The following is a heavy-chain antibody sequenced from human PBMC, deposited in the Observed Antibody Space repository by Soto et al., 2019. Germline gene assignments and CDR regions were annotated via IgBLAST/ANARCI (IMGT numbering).Heavy chain of an antibody. J-gene: IGHJ6*02. D-gene: IGHD3-10*01. CDR1: GGTFSSYA. V-gene: IGHV1-69*13. CDR3: ARDNPGRKYYGSGSYLYYGMDV. Sequence: GASVKVSCKASGGTFSSYAISWVRQAPGQGLEWMGGIIPIFGTANYAQKFQGRVTITADESTSTAYMELSSLRSEDTAVYYCARDNPGRKYYGSGSYLYYGMDVWGQGTTVTVSS. CDR2: IIPIFGTA.